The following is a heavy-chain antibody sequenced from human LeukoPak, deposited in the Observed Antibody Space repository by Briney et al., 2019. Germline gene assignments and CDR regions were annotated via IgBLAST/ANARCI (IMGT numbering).Heavy chain of an antibody. V-gene: IGHV1-18*04. J-gene: IGHJ4*02. CDR1: GYTFTGYY. D-gene: IGHD5-24*01. CDR2: ISADNGNT. Sequence: ASVKVSCKASGYTFTGYYMHWVRQAPGRGLEWMGWISADNGNTNYAQKLQGRVTMTTDTSTSTAYMELRSLRSDDTAVYYCARDEEMATMGGLVDYWGQGTLVTVSS. CDR3: ARDEEMATMGGLVDY.